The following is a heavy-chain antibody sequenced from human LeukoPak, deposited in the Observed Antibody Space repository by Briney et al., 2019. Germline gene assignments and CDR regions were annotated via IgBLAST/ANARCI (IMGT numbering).Heavy chain of an antibody. Sequence: GGSLRLSCAASGFTFSSYDMHWVRQATGGGLEWVSAIGTAGDAYYPGSVKGRFTISRENAKNSLYLQMNSLRAGDTAVYYCARAPPMLYADYYGMDVWGQGTTVTVSS. D-gene: IGHD2-8*01. CDR3: ARAPPMLYADYYGMDV. J-gene: IGHJ6*02. CDR1: GFTFSSYD. CDR2: IGTAGDA. V-gene: IGHV3-13*01.